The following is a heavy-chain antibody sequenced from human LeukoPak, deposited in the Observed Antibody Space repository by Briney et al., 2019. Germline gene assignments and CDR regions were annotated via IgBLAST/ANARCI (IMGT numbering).Heavy chain of an antibody. CDR3: ARSDSGSYASLYFDY. CDR1: GFTVSSNY. CDR2: IYSGGST. V-gene: IGHV3-53*04. Sequence: GGSLRLSCAASGFTVSSNYMSWVRQAPGKGLEWVSVIYSGGSTYYADSVKGRFTISRHNSKNTLYLQMNSLRAEDTAVYYCARSDSGSYASLYFDYWGQGTLVTVSS. J-gene: IGHJ4*02. D-gene: IGHD1-26*01.